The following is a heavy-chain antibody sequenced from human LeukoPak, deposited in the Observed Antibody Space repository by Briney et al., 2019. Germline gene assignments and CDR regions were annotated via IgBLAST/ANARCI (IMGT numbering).Heavy chain of an antibody. CDR2: ISSSSSYI. CDR3: ARDLGIAARPVGDY. D-gene: IGHD6-6*01. CDR1: GFTFSSYS. V-gene: IGHV3-21*01. Sequence: GGSLRLSCAASGFTFSSYSMNWVRQAPGKGLEWVSSISSSSSYIYCADSVKGRFTISRDNAKNSLYLQMNSLRAEDTAVYCCARDLGIAARPVGDYWGQGTLVTVSS. J-gene: IGHJ4*02.